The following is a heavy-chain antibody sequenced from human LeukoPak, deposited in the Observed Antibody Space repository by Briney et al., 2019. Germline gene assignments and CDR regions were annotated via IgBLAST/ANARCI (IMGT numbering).Heavy chain of an antibody. Sequence: PSETLSLTCTVSGGSISSYYWSWIRQPPGKGLEWIGYIYYTGSTNNNPSLKSRVTISVDTSKNQFSLKLSSVTAADTAVYYCARDGSYYTFDYWGQGTLVTVSS. CDR2: IYYTGST. D-gene: IGHD1-26*01. CDR1: GGSISSYY. J-gene: IGHJ4*02. CDR3: ARDGSYYTFDY. V-gene: IGHV4-59*12.